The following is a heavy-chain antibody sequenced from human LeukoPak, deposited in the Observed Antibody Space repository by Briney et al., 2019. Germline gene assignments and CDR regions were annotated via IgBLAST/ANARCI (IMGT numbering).Heavy chain of an antibody. D-gene: IGHD6-13*01. CDR3: ARMYIAAAGTHFDY. V-gene: IGHV4-31*03. CDR2: IYYSGST. CDR1: GGSISSGGYY. Sequence: SQTLSLTCTVSGGSISSGGYYWSWIRQHPGKGLEWIGYIYYSGSTHYNPSLKSRVTISVDTSKNQFSLKLSSVTAADTAVYYCARMYIAAAGTHFDYWGQGTLVTVSS. J-gene: IGHJ4*02.